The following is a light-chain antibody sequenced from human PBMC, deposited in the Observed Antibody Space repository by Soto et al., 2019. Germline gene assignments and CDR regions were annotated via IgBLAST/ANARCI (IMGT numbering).Light chain of an antibody. CDR2: DVG. Sequence: QSVLTQPASVSGSPGQSITISCTGTSSDVGGYSYVSWYQQHPGKAPKLMIYDVGNRPSGVSNRCSGSKSGNTASLTISGLQAEDEADYYCSSYTSSSTGVFGTGTRSPS. CDR3: SSYTSSSTGV. J-gene: IGLJ1*01. V-gene: IGLV2-14*01. CDR1: SSDVGGYSY.